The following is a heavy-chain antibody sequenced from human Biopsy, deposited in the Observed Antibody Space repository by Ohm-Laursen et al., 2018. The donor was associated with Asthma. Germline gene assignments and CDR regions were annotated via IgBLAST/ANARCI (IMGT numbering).Heavy chain of an antibody. Sequence: SLRLSCAASGFTFSSYAMSWVRQTPDRGLEWVSGIGTSGGSKYYADSVKGRFTLSRDNSKTTLSLQMNSLTEGDTAVYYCVKALGGGDGFDVWGLGTTVTVSS. CDR1: GFTFSSYA. J-gene: IGHJ3*01. CDR3: VKALGGGDGFDV. CDR2: IGTSGGSK. V-gene: IGHV3-23*01.